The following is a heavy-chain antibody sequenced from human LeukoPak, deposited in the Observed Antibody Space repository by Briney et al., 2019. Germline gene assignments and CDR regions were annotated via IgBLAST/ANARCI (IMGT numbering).Heavy chain of an antibody. CDR3: AREPHDLYYYDSSGYNDAFDI. CDR1: GFTFSSYW. V-gene: IGHV3-7*01. Sequence: GGSLRLSCAASGFTFSSYWMSWVRQAPGKGLEWVANIKQDGSEKYYVDSVKGRFTISRDNAKNSLYLQMNSLRAEDTAVYYCAREPHDLYYYDSSGYNDAFDIWGQGTMVTVSS. CDR2: IKQDGSEK. J-gene: IGHJ3*02. D-gene: IGHD3-22*01.